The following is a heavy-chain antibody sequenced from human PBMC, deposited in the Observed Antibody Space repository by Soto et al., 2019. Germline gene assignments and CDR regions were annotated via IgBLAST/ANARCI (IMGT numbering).Heavy chain of an antibody. CDR3: AREPYHFYFAY. V-gene: IGHV3-48*01. CDR1: GFTFSSYS. CDR2: ISSSSSTI. Sequence: GGSLRLSCAASGFTFSSYSMNWVRQAPGKGLEWVSYISSSSSTIYYADSVKGRFTISRDNAKNSLYLQMNSLRAEDTAVYYCAREPYHFYFAYWGQGTLVTVSS. D-gene: IGHD3-3*01. J-gene: IGHJ4*02.